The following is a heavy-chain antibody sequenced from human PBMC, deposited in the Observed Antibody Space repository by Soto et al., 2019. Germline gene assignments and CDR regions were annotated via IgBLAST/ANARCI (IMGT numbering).Heavy chain of an antibody. CDR2: IIPIFGTA. CDR3: ARSSDYGDYAGYYYGMDV. Sequence: QVQLVQSGAEVKKPGSSVKVSCKASGGTFSSYAISWVRQAPGQGLEWMGGIIPIFGTANYAQKFQGRVTISEDESTITDYMELSSLRYEDTAVYYCARSSDYGDYAGYYYGMDVWGQGTTVTVSS. D-gene: IGHD4-17*01. CDR1: GGTFSSYA. J-gene: IGHJ6*02. V-gene: IGHV1-69*12.